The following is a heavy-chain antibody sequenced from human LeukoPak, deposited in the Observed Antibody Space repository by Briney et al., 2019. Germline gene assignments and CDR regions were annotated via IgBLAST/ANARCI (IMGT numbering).Heavy chain of an antibody. CDR3: ARGTRIAAAEDYYYYYMDV. V-gene: IGHV4-59*01. CDR2: IYYSGST. D-gene: IGHD6-13*01. Sequence: SETLSLTCTVSGGSISSYYWSWIRQPPGKGLEWIGYIYYSGSTNYNPSLKSRVTISVDTSKNQFSLKLSSVTAADTAVYYCARGTRIAAAEDYYYYYMDVWGKGTTVTVSS. CDR1: GGSISSYY. J-gene: IGHJ6*03.